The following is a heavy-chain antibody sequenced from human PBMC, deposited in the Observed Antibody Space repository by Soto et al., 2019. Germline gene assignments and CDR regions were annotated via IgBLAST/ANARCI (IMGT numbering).Heavy chain of an antibody. J-gene: IGHJ4*02. CDR3: ATEAYPHLIFTIFGIFDY. CDR2: INHSGST. V-gene: IGHV4-34*01. D-gene: IGHD3-3*01. Sequence: NPSETLSLTCAVYGGSFSGYYWSWIRQPPGKGLEWIGEINHSGSTNYNPSLKSRVTISVDTSKNQFSLKLSSVTAADTAVYYCATEAYPHLIFTIFGIFDYWGQGTLVNVSS. CDR1: GGSFSGYY.